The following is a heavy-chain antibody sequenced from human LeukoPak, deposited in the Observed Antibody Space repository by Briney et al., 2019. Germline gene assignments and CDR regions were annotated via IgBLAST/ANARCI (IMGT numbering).Heavy chain of an antibody. CDR1: GFTFSSYS. Sequence: GGSLRLSCAASGFTFSSYSMNWVRQAPGKGLEWVSYISSSSSTIYYADSVKGRFTISRDNAKNSLYLQMNSLRAEDTAVYYCARDVSSSWSPYYYYYYMDVWGKGTTVTVSS. J-gene: IGHJ6*03. D-gene: IGHD6-13*01. CDR3: ARDVSSSWSPYYYYYYMDV. V-gene: IGHV3-48*01. CDR2: ISSSSSTI.